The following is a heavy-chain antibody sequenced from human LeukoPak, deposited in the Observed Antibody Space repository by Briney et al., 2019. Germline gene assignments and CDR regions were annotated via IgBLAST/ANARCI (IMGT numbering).Heavy chain of an antibody. CDR2: IYSDGST. J-gene: IGHJ4*02. Sequence: GGSPRLSCAASGLTVTSNYMSWVRQAPGKGLEWVSVIYSDGSTYYADSVKGRFSISRDNSKNTLYLQLNSLRVEDTAVYYCARWPDYGGTPTFDYWGQGTLVTVSS. CDR1: GLTVTSNY. D-gene: IGHD4-23*01. CDR3: ARWPDYGGTPTFDY. V-gene: IGHV3-66*01.